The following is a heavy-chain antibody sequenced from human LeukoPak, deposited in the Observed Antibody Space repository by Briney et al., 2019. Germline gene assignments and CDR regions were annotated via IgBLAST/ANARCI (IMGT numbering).Heavy chain of an antibody. D-gene: IGHD5-18*01. CDR3: AKDTAMVFGYFDY. Sequence: PGRSLRLSCAASGFTFSRSGMHWVRQAPGKGLEWVAVISYDGSNKYYADSVKGRFTISRDNSKITLNLQMSSLRAEDTAVYYCAKDTAMVFGYFDYWGQGTPVTVSS. CDR1: GFTFSRSG. CDR2: ISYDGSNK. J-gene: IGHJ4*02. V-gene: IGHV3-30*18.